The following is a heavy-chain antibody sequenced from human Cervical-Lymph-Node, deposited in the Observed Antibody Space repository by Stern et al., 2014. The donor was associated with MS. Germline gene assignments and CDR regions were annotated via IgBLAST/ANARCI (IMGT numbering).Heavy chain of an antibody. CDR3: ARRAGGSDNYFDP. Sequence: QVQLQESGPGLVKPSQTLSLTCTVSGGSIISGDFYWSWIRQLPGKGLEWLVYIYYSGSIYSNPSLNSRVTISVDTANNQSSLKLSSVTAADTAVYYCARRAGGSDNYFDPWGQGTLVTVSS. D-gene: IGHD4/OR15-4a*01. CDR1: GGSIISGDFY. J-gene: IGHJ5*02. V-gene: IGHV4-31*03. CDR2: IYYSGSI.